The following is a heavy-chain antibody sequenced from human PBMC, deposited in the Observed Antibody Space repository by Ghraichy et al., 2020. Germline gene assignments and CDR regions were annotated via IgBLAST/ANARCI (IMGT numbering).Heavy chain of an antibody. CDR1: EFTFDGYP. CDR3: ARDIKSSSWSYYFYAMDV. D-gene: IGHD6-6*01. V-gene: IGHV3-23*01. CDR2: LGADGRST. J-gene: IGHJ6*02. Sequence: GGSLRLSCAVSEFTFDGYPMTWVRQAPGKGLEWVSTLGADGRSTFYADSVKGRFTISRDKSKRTMYLQMNSLRADDTAVYYCARDIKSSSWSYYFYAMDVWGQGTTVTVSS.